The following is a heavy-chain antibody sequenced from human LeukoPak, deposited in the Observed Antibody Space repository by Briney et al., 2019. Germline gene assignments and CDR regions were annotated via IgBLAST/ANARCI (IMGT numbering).Heavy chain of an antibody. D-gene: IGHD2-2*01. CDR2: INPRGGST. V-gene: IGHV1-46*01. J-gene: IGHJ4*02. CDR3: ARAPDIVVVPAAMAFDY. Sequence: GASVTVSCKASGYTFTSYYMHWVRHAPGQGLEWMGIINPRGGSTSYAQKFQGRVTMTRDTSTSTVYMEMSSLRSEDTAVYYCARAPDIVVVPAAMAFDYWGQGTLVTVSS. CDR1: GYTFTSYY.